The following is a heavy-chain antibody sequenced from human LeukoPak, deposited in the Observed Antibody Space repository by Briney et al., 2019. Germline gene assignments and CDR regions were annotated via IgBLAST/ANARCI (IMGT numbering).Heavy chain of an antibody. CDR1: GGTFSSYA. D-gene: IGHD6-19*01. CDR3: AGVGYSSSFPGLGDYYYYYGMDV. CDR2: IIPIFGTA. J-gene: IGHJ6*04. Sequence: SVKVSCKASGGTFSSYAISWVRQAPGQGLEWMGGIIPIFGTANYAQRFQGRVTITADESTSTAYMELSSLRSEDTAVYYCAGVGYSSSFPGLGDYYYYYGMDVWGKGTTVTVSS. V-gene: IGHV1-69*13.